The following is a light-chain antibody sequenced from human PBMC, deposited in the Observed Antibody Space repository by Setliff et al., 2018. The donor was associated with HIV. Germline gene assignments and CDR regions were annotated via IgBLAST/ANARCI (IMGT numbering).Light chain of an antibody. Sequence: IQMTQSPSSVSASVGDRVTITCRASQGIDTWLAWYQHKPGRAPNLLIYGASYLQTGVPSRFSGSGSGTDFTLTISSLQPDDFATYYCQQANSFWWTFGQGTKVDIK. CDR1: QGIDTW. V-gene: IGKV1-12*01. CDR2: GAS. CDR3: QQANSFWWT. J-gene: IGKJ1*01.